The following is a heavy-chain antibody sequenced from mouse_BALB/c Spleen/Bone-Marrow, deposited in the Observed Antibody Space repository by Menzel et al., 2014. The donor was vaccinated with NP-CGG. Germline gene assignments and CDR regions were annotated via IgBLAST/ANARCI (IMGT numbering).Heavy chain of an antibody. J-gene: IGHJ2*01. D-gene: IGHD2-1*01. CDR2: INPGSGGT. Sequence: VKLQESGAELVRPGTSVKVSCKASGYAFTNYLIEWVKQRPGQGLEWIGVINPGSGGTNYNGKFKGKATLTADKSSSTAYMQLSSLTSDDSAVYFCARIYYGNYYWGQGTTLTVSS. CDR3: ARIYYGNYY. V-gene: IGHV1-54*01. CDR1: GYAFTNYL.